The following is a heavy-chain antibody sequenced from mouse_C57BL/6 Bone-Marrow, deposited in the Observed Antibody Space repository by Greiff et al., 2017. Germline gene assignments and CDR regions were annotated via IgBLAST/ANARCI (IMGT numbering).Heavy chain of an antibody. CDR1: GFTFSSYA. Sequence: EVKLVESGEGLVKPGGSLKLSCAASGFTFSSYAMSWVRQTPEKRLEWVAYISSGGDYIYYADTVKGRFTISRDNARNTLYLQMSSLKSEDTAMYYCTRGGAYYSNDDYAMDYWGQGASVTVSS. J-gene: IGHJ4*01. D-gene: IGHD2-5*01. CDR2: ISSGGDYI. V-gene: IGHV5-9-1*02. CDR3: TRGGAYYSNDDYAMDY.